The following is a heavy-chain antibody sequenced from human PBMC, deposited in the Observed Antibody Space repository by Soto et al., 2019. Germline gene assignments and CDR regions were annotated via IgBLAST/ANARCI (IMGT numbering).Heavy chain of an antibody. Sequence: ASAKVSCKASGYTFTSYGISWVRQAPGQGLEWMGWISAYNGNTNYAQKLQGRVTVTTDTSTSTAYMELRSLRSDDTAVYYCARDLVEDIVATRRRMDGRELDYRR. V-gene: IGHV1-18*04. J-gene: IGHJ4*01. CDR2: ISAYNGNT. D-gene: IGHD5-12*01. CDR1: GYTFTSYG. CDR3: ARDLVEDIVATRRRMDGRELDY.